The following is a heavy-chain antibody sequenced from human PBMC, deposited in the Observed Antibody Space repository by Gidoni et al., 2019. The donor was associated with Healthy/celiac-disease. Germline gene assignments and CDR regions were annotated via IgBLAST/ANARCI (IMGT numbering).Heavy chain of an antibody. V-gene: IGHV3-23*04. D-gene: IGHD2-8*01. J-gene: IGHJ4*02. CDR1: GFTFSSYA. Sequence: EVQLVESGGGLVQPGGSLRLSCAASGFTFSSYAMSWVRQAPGKGLEWVSAISGSGGSTYYADSVKGRFTISRDNSKNTLYLQMNSLRAEDTAVYYCAKKMRYCTNGVCYSGAFDYWGQGTLVTVSS. CDR2: ISGSGGST. CDR3: AKKMRYCTNGVCYSGAFDY.